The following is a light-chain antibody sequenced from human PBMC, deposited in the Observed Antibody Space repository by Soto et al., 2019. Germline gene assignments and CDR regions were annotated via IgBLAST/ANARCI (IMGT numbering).Light chain of an antibody. J-gene: IGLJ2*01. CDR1: SSNIGAGYD. CDR3: QSYDSSLSGSGVV. V-gene: IGLV1-40*01. CDR2: GNS. Sequence: QSVLTQPPSVSGAPGQRVTISCTGSSSNIGAGYDVHWYQQLPGTAPKLLIYGNSNRPSGVPDRISGSKSGTSASLAITGLQAEDEADYYCQSYDSSLSGSGVVFGGGTKLTVL.